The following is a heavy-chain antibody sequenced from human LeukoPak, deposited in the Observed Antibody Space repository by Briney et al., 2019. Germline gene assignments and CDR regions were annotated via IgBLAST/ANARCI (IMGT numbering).Heavy chain of an antibody. CDR3: ARVEGYCSSTSCYWFDP. CDR1: GGSISSSNW. Sequence: SETLSLTCAVSGGSISSSNWWSWVRQPPGKGLEWIGEIYQSGSTNYNPSLKSRVTISVDKSKNQFSLKLSSVTAADTAVYYCARVEGYCSSTSCYWFDPWGQGTLVTVSS. V-gene: IGHV4-4*02. CDR2: IYQSGST. D-gene: IGHD2-2*01. J-gene: IGHJ5*02.